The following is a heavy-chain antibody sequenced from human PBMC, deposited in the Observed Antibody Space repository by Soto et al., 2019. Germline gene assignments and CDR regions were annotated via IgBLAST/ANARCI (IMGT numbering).Heavy chain of an antibody. D-gene: IGHD6-13*01. Sequence: ASVKVSCKTSGYTFTNYGISWVRQAPGQGLEWMGWISAHTGNTNYAQKFQGRVTMTTDTSTSTAYMELRSLRSDDTAVYYCALVLGYNSSWWRHTSFDRWGEGRMGTVSS. CDR3: ALVLGYNSSWWRHTSFDR. CDR2: ISAHTGNT. V-gene: IGHV1-18*01. J-gene: IGHJ3*02. CDR1: GYTFTNYG.